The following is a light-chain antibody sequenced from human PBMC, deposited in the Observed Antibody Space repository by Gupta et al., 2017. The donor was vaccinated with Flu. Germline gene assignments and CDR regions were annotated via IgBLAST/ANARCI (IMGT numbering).Light chain of an antibody. CDR3: QQYRSSPWT. J-gene: IGKJ1*01. V-gene: IGKV1-5*03. CDR1: QTIDSW. CDR2: KAS. Sequence: DIQLTQSPSTLSASVGDRVTITCRASQTIDSWLAWYQKKPGRAPKSLIYKASSLETGVPSRFSGSGSGTEISLTISSLQPDDFATYYCQQYRSSPWTFGQGTKVEIK.